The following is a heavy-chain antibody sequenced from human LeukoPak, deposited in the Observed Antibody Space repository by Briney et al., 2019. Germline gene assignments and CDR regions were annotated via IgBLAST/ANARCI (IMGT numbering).Heavy chain of an antibody. V-gene: IGHV3-30*18. CDR3: AKLYYDGSQFDAFNI. CDR1: GFTFDDYA. CDR2: ISYDGSNK. Sequence: GGSLRLSCAASGFTFDDYAMHWVRQAPGKGLEWVAVISYDGSNKYYADSVKGRFTISRDNSKNTLYLQMNSLRAEDTAVYYCAKLYYDGSQFDAFNIWGQGTMVTVSS. J-gene: IGHJ3*02. D-gene: IGHD3-22*01.